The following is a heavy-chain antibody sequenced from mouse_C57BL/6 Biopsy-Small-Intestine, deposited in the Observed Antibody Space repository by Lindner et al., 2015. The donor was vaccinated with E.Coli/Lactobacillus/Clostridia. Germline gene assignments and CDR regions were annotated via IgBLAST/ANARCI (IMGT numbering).Heavy chain of an antibody. CDR1: GFTFDTYA. D-gene: IGHD4-1*01. CDR2: IRSKSSNYAT. Sequence: VQLQESGGGLVQPKGSLKLSCAASGFTFDTYAMHWVRQAPGKGLEWVARIRSKSSNYATYYADSVKDRFTISRDDSQSMLYLQMNNLKTEDTAMYHCVRDNWDGGHWYLDVWGTGTTVTVSS. J-gene: IGHJ1*03. CDR3: VRDNWDGGHWYLDV. V-gene: IGHV10-3*01.